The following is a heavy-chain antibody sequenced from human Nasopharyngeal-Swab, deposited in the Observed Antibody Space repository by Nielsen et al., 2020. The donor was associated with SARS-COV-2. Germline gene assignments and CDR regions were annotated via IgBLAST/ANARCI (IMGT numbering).Heavy chain of an antibody. Sequence: GASLPISCAASGFTFSSYSMNSVRQAPGKGLEWVSSISSSSSYIYYADSVKGRFTISRDNAKNSLYLQMNSVRAEDRAVYYCARGSVAGGLWGQGTLVTVSS. D-gene: IGHD6-19*01. CDR2: ISSSSSYI. CDR3: ARGSVAGGL. V-gene: IGHV3-21*01. CDR1: GFTFSSYS. J-gene: IGHJ4*02.